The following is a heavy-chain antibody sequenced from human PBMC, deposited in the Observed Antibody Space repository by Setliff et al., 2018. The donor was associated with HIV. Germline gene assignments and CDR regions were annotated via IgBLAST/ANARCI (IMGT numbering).Heavy chain of an antibody. V-gene: IGHV1-18*01. Sequence: ASVKVSCKASGYTFTSYGISWVRQAPGQGLEWMGWIGVYNGNTDYAQKVQGRVTMITDTSTNTAYMELKSLRSDDTAVYYCARYRDSSDPGFYYMDVWGKGTTVTVSS. J-gene: IGHJ6*03. CDR3: ARYRDSSDPGFYYMDV. CDR2: IGVYNGNT. CDR1: GYTFTSYG. D-gene: IGHD3-22*01.